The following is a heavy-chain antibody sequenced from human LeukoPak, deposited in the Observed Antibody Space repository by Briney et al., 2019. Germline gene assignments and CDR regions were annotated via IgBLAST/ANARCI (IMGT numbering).Heavy chain of an antibody. J-gene: IGHJ6*03. CDR2: ISGSGGST. D-gene: IGHD5-12*01. V-gene: IGHV3-23*01. CDR3: AKGGGYEAQYYYYYLDV. CDR1: GFTFSSYG. Sequence: GGSLRLSCAASGFTFSSYGMSWVRQAPGKGLEWVSAISGSGGSTYYADSVKGRFTIPRDNSKNTLYLQMKSLRAEDTAVYYCAKGGGYEAQYYYYYLDVWGKGTTVTISS.